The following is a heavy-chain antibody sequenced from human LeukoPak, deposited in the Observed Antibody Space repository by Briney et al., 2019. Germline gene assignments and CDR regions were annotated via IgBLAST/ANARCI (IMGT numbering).Heavy chain of an antibody. CDR1: GFTFSSYS. J-gene: IGHJ2*01. Sequence: GGSLRLSCAASGFTFSSYSMNWVRQAPGKGLEWVSFISSSRSYIYYADSVKGRFTISRDNAKNSLYLQMNSLRAEDTAVYYCARAMYYWDWYFDLWGRGTLVTVSS. D-gene: IGHD3-10*01. CDR3: ARAMYYWDWYFDL. V-gene: IGHV3-21*01. CDR2: ISSSRSYI.